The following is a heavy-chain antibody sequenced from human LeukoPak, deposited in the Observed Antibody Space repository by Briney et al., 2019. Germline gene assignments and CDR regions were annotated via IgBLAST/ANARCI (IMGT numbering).Heavy chain of an antibody. CDR2: IKSKTDGGTT. V-gene: IGHV3-15*01. J-gene: IGHJ4*02. CDR1: GFTFSNAW. Sequence: GGSLRLSCAASGFTFSNAWMSWVRQAPGKGLEWVGRIKSKTDGGTTDYAAPVKGRFTISRDDSKNTLYLQMNSLKTEDKAVYYCTTVIALWGSGDFDYWGQGTLVTVSS. D-gene: IGHD6-25*01. CDR3: TTVIALWGSGDFDY.